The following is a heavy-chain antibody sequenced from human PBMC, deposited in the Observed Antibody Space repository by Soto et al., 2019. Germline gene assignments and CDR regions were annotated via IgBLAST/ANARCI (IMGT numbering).Heavy chain of an antibody. J-gene: IGHJ4*02. Sequence: SETLSLTCTVSGGSISSSSYYWGWIRQPPGKGLEWIGNIYYSGSTYYNPSLKSRVTISVDTSKNQFSLKLSSVTAADTAVYYCASRKGHQQLGGFDYWGQGTLVTVSS. V-gene: IGHV4-39*01. CDR2: IYYSGST. D-gene: IGHD6-13*01. CDR1: GGSISSSSYY. CDR3: ASRKGHQQLGGFDY.